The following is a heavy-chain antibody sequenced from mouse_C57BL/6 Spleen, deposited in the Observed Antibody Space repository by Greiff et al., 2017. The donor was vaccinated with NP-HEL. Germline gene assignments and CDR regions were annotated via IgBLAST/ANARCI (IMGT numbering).Heavy chain of an antibody. D-gene: IGHD3-2*02. Sequence: QVQLQQSGAELVRPGSSVKLSCKASGYTFTSYWMHWVKQRPIQGLEWIGNIDPSDSETHYNQKFKDKATLTVDKSSSTAYMQLSSLTSEDSAVYYCARSQLRLPTDYWGQGTTLTVSS. J-gene: IGHJ2*01. V-gene: IGHV1-52*01. CDR2: IDPSDSET. CDR1: GYTFTSYW. CDR3: ARSQLRLPTDY.